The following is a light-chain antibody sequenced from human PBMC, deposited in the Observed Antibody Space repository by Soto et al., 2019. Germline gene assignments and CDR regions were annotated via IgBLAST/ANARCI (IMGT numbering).Light chain of an antibody. V-gene: IGKV3-15*01. CDR2: GAS. CDR1: QSVSSN. CDR3: QQYNNWPPDT. Sequence: EIVMTQSPATLSVSPGERATLSCRASQSVSSNLAWYQQKPGQAPRLLIYGASTRATGIPARFSCSGSGTEFTLTISSLQSEDFAVYYCQQYNNWPPDTFGGGTKVDIK. J-gene: IGKJ4*01.